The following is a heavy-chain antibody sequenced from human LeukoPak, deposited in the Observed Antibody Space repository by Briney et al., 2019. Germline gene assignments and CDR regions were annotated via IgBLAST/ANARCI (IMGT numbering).Heavy chain of an antibody. CDR1: GGSISSTSYY. J-gene: IGHJ4*02. V-gene: IGHV4-39*01. Sequence: SETLSLTCTVSGGSISSTSYYWGWIRQPPGKGLEWIGNIYYDGTAYYNPSLKSRVTISVDTSKNQFSLKLTSVTAADTAIYYCARRWGYFDYWGQGTLVAVSS. CDR2: IYYDGTA. D-gene: IGHD7-27*01. CDR3: ARRWGYFDY.